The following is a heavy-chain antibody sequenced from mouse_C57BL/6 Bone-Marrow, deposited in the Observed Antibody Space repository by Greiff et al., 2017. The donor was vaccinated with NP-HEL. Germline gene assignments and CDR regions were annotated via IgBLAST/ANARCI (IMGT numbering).Heavy chain of an antibody. CDR3: ARSANWDPYFDY. V-gene: IGHV5-17*01. CDR1: GFTFSDYG. Sequence: EVKLMESGGGLVKPGGSLKLSCAASGFTFSDYGMHWVRQAPEKGLEWVAYISSGSSTIYYADTVKGRFTISRDNAKNTLFLQMTSLRSEDTAMYYCARSANWDPYFDYWGQGTTLTVSS. D-gene: IGHD4-1*01. CDR2: ISSGSSTI. J-gene: IGHJ2*01.